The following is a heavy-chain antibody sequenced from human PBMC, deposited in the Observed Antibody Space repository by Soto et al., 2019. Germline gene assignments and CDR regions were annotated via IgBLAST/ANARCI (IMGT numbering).Heavy chain of an antibody. D-gene: IGHD5-12*01. CDR1: GYTFTGKY. V-gene: IGHV1-2*02. CDR3: ARDIVSTTGCFDP. J-gene: IGHJ5*02. CDR2: INPNSGVT. Sequence: ASVKVSCKASGYTFTGKYLHWVRQAPGQGLEWMGWINPNSGVTNYAEKFQGRVTLTRDTSLSTAYMDLTRLKSDDTAVYYCARDIVSTTGCFDPWGQGTLVTVS.